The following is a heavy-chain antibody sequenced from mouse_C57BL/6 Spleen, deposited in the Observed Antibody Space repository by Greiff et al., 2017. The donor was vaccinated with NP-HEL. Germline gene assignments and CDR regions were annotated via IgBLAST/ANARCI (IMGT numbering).Heavy chain of an antibody. J-gene: IGHJ4*01. D-gene: IGHD1-2*01. CDR1: GYTFTSYW. CDR2: INPSSGYT. V-gene: IGHV1-7*01. Sequence: VQRVESGAELAKPGASVKLSCKASGYTFTSYWMHWVKQRPGQGLEWIGYINPSSGYTKYNQKFKDKATLTADKSSSTAYMQLSSLTYEDSAVYYCARGGLTTAVYYYAMDYWGQGTSVTVSS. CDR3: ARGGLTTAVYYYAMDY.